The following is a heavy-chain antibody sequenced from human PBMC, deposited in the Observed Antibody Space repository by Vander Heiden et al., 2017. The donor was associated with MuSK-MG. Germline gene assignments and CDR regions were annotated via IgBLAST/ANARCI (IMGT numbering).Heavy chain of an antibody. Sequence: EVQLVESGGGLVQPGGSLRLSCAASGFTFSSYGMNWVRQAPGKGLEWVSYSSSSSSTIYYADSVKGRFTISRDNDKNSLYLQMNSLRDEDTAVYYCTRDLRQGRGYWGQGTLGNVSS. D-gene: IGHD4-17*01. CDR1: GFTFSSYG. CDR3: TRDLRQGRGY. J-gene: IGHJ4*02. CDR2: SSSSSSTI. V-gene: IGHV3-48*02.